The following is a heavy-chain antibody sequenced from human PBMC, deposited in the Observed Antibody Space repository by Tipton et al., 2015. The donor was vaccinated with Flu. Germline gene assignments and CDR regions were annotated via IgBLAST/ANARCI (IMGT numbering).Heavy chain of an antibody. CDR3: TRDAHDSSGHYYFTDS. CDR2: VFYSGNT. J-gene: IGHJ4*02. CDR1: GDSISGGDYY. V-gene: IGHV4-30-4*01. D-gene: IGHD3-22*01. Sequence: TLSLTCTVSGDSISGGDYYWSWVRQPPGKGLEWIGYVFYSGNTYYNPSLKSRETISVDTSKNQFSLRLTSVTVADTAVYYCTRDAHDSSGHYYFTDSWGQETLVTVSS.